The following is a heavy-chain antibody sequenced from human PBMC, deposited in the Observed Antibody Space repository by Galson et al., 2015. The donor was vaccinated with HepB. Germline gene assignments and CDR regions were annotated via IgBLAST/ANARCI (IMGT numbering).Heavy chain of an antibody. V-gene: IGHV3-30*18. Sequence: SLRLSCAASGFTFSSYSMNWVRQAPGKGLEWVAVISYDGINKYYADSVKGRFSISRDNSRNTVYLQMDTLRADDTAVYFCAKDPHTSGWSGGPGDYWGQGTLVTVSS. CDR3: AKDPHTSGWSGGPGDY. CDR2: ISYDGINK. CDR1: GFTFSSYS. J-gene: IGHJ4*02. D-gene: IGHD6-19*01.